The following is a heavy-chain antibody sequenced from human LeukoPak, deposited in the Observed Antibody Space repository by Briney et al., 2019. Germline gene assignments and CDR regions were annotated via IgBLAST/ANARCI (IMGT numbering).Heavy chain of an antibody. V-gene: IGHV4-4*09. CDR3: ARQKCTSTSCLTKNAFDI. CDR1: GFTVSSNY. D-gene: IGHD2-2*01. J-gene: IGHJ3*02. CDR2: IYTSGST. Sequence: PGGSLRLSCAASGFTVSSNYMSWVRQAPGKGLEWIGYIYTSGSTNYNPSLKSRVTISVDTSKNQFSLDLSSVTAADTAVYYCARQKCTSTSCLTKNAFDIWGQGTMVTVSS.